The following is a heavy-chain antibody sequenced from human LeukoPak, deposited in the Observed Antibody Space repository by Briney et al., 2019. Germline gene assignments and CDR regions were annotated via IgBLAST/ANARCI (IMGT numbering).Heavy chain of an antibody. J-gene: IGHJ5*02. Sequence: PGGSLRLSCAASGFTFSSYAMSWVRQAPGKGLEWVSAISGSGGSTYYADSVKGRFTISRDNSKNTLYLQMNSLRAEDTAVYYCAKGGEYDYVWGSYRPPSWFDPWGQGTLVTVSS. D-gene: IGHD3-16*02. CDR1: GFTFSSYA. CDR2: ISGSGGST. CDR3: AKGGEYDYVWGSYRPPSWFDP. V-gene: IGHV3-23*01.